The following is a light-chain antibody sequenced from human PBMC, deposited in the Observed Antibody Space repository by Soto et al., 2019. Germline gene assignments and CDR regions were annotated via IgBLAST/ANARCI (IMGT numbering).Light chain of an antibody. V-gene: IGLV2-14*01. CDR1: MRDVGAYNL. Sequence: QAASVSGSPGQSITISCAGTMRDVGAYNLVSWYQHPGRAPQLIIYEVRNRPSGISFRFSGSKSGNTASLTISGLQAEDEADYYCSSYTSKSSLIFGGGTKLTVL. J-gene: IGLJ2*01. CDR2: EVR. CDR3: SSYTSKSSLI.